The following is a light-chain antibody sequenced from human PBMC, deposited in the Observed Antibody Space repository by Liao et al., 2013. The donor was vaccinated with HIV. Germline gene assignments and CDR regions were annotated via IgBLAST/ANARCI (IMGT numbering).Light chain of an antibody. CDR3: QAWDTITDNYV. CDR2: QGN. Sequence: SYELSQPTSLSVSPGQTANITCSEDQSGDADVSWYQQKPGQSPVLVIFQGNKRPSGIPERFSGSTSGTTATLAISGTQAMDEADYYCQAWDTITDNYVFGTGTKVTVL. CDR1: QSGDAD. J-gene: IGLJ1*01. V-gene: IGLV3-1*01.